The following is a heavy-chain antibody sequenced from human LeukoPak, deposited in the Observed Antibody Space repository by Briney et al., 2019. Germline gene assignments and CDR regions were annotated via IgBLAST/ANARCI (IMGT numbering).Heavy chain of an antibody. CDR2: AYYSGHA. CDR1: GGSISDNY. Sequence: SETLSLTCTVSGGSISDNYWSWIRQPPGKGLEWIGYAYYSGHANYNSSLKSRVTMSLDTSKSQFSLRLSSVTAADTAVYFCARHPFATPFDYWGPGTLVTVSS. CDR3: ARHPFATPFDY. V-gene: IGHV4-59*08. J-gene: IGHJ4*02.